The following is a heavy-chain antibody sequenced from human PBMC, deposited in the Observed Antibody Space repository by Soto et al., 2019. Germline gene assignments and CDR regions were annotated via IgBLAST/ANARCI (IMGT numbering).Heavy chain of an antibody. J-gene: IGHJ6*02. CDR3: ATTHSGSYYGYYYYGMDV. Sequence: ASVKVSCKVSGYTLTELSMHWVRQAPGKGLEWMGGFDPEDGETIYAQKFQGRVTMTEDTSTDTAYMELSSLRSEDTAVYYCATTHSGSYYGYYYYGMDVWGQGXTVTVYS. CDR2: FDPEDGET. D-gene: IGHD1-26*01. CDR1: GYTLTELS. V-gene: IGHV1-24*01.